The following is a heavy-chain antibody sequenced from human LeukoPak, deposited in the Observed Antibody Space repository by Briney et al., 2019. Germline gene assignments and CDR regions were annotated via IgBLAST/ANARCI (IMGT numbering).Heavy chain of an antibody. CDR3: ANHPGDFDY. CDR1: GFTFSSYA. J-gene: IGHJ4*02. V-gene: IGHV3-23*01. D-gene: IGHD7-27*01. CDR2: ISGSGGST. Sequence: PGGSLRLSCAASGFTFSSYAMIWVRQAPGKGLEWVSAISGSGGSTYYADSVKGRFTISRDNSKNTLYLQMNSLRAEDPAVYYCANHPGDFDYWGQGTLVTVSS.